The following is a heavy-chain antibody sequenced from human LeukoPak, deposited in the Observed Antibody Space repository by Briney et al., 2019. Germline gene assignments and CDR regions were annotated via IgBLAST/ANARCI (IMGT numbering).Heavy chain of an antibody. D-gene: IGHD5-12*01. J-gene: IGHJ4*02. CDR1: GVSISSFH. CDR2: THTSRKT. Sequence: SETLSLTCTVSGVSISSFHWSWIRQPAGQGLEFIGRTHTSRKTDYNPSLKTRVSMSVDTSKNQFSLKLSSVTAADTAVYYCASVEIGRTTSDYWGQGTLVTVSS. V-gene: IGHV4-4*07. CDR3: ASVEIGRTTSDY.